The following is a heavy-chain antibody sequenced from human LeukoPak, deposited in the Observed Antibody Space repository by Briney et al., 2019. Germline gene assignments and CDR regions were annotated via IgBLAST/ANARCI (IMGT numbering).Heavy chain of an antibody. D-gene: IGHD3-22*01. V-gene: IGHV4-39*07. Sequence: SETLSLTCTVSGGSISSSSYYWGWIRQPPGKGLEWIGSIYYSGSTYYNPSLKSRVTISVDTSKNQFSLKLSSVTAAHTAVYYCARDLPDDSSGYYHDYWGQGTLVTVSS. CDR1: GGSISSSSYY. CDR3: ARDLPDDSSGYYHDY. CDR2: IYYSGST. J-gene: IGHJ4*02.